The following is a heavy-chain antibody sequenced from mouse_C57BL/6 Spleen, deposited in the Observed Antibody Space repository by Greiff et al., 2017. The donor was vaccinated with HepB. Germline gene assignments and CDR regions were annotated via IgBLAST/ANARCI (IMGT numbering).Heavy chain of an antibody. CDR2: IRSKSNNYAT. V-gene: IGHV10-1*01. CDR3: VRAYYYGSSFDY. Sequence: EVKLVESGGGLVQPKGSLKLSCAASGFSFNTYAMNWVRQAPGKGLEWVARIRSKSNNYATYYADSVKDRFTISRDDSESMLYLQMNNLKTEDTAMYYCVRAYYYGSSFDYWGQGTTLTVSS. J-gene: IGHJ2*01. D-gene: IGHD1-1*01. CDR1: GFSFNTYA.